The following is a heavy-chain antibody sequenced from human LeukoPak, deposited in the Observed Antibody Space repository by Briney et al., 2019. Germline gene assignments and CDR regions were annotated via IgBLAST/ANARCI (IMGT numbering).Heavy chain of an antibody. CDR3: VREKGYTSDWSNRWFDY. Sequence: SQTLSLTCGISGDSVSSNSGAWNWIRQSPSRGLEWLGRTYYRSKWYNHYVLSVKSRITINPDTSKNQFSLQLNSVTPEDTAVYYCVREKGYTSDWSNRWFDYWGQGTLVTVSS. D-gene: IGHD3-9*01. J-gene: IGHJ4*02. CDR1: GDSVSSNSGA. CDR2: TYYRSKWYN. V-gene: IGHV6-1*01.